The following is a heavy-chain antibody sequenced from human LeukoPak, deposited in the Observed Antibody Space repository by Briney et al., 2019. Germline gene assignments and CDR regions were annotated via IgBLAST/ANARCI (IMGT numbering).Heavy chain of an antibody. CDR3: ASRYCTSTNCYAFDI. CDR2: ISSDSNYI. Sequence: PGGSLRLSCAASGFTVSNTYMTWVRQAPGKGLEWVSSISSDSNYIFYADSVQGRFTISRDNAENSLFLQMNSLRAEDTAVYYCASRYCTSTNCYAFDIWGQGTMVTVSS. V-gene: IGHV3-21*01. D-gene: IGHD2-2*01. J-gene: IGHJ3*02. CDR1: GFTVSNTY.